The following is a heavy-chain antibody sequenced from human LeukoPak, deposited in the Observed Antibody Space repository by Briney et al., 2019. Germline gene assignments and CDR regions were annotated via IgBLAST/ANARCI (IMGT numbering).Heavy chain of an antibody. CDR3: ARRSSGWSHFDY. D-gene: IGHD6-19*01. CDR2: ISRSGSSI. J-gene: IGHJ4*02. CDR1: GLTVSSNH. V-gene: IGHV3-48*03. Sequence: GGSLRLSCAASGLTVSSNHMNWVRQAPGKGLEWLSYISRSGSSIYYADSVKGRFTISRDNAKNSLYLQMNSLRVEDTAVYYCARRSSGWSHFDYWGQGTLVTVSS.